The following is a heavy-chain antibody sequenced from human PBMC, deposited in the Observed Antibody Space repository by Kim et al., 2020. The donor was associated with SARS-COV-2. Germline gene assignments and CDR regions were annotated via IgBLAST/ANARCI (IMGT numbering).Heavy chain of an antibody. D-gene: IGHD4-4*01. V-gene: IGHV3-30*01. Sequence: VKGRFTISRDNSKNTLYLQMNSLRAEDTAVYYCARDKLLYGYYYYGMDVWGQGTTVTVSS. J-gene: IGHJ6*02. CDR3: ARDKLLYGYYYYGMDV.